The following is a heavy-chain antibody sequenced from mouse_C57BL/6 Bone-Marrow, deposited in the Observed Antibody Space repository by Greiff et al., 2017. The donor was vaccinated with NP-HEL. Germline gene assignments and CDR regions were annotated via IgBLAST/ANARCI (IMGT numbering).Heavy chain of an antibody. D-gene: IGHD1-1*01. Sequence: QVHVKQPGAELVRPGSSVKLSCKASGYTFTSYWMHWVKQRPIQGLEWIGNIDPSDSETHYNQKFKDKATLTVDKSSSTAYMQLSSLTSEDSAVYYCARSVVYYYGTLDYWGQGTTLTVSS. CDR2: IDPSDSET. CDR3: ARSVVYYYGTLDY. V-gene: IGHV1-52*01. J-gene: IGHJ2*01. CDR1: GYTFTSYW.